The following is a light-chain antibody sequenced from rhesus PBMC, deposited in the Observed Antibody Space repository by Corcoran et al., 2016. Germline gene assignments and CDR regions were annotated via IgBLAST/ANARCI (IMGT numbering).Light chain of an antibody. CDR1: NSDIGNYND. CDR3: SSYAGSNTYI. V-gene: IGLV2-23*02. CDR2: DVT. Sequence: QSALTQPPSLSKSPGQSVTISCTGTNSDIGNYNDVSWYRQHPGTAPRLLIYDVTKRSSGVSDRFSGSKSGNTASLTISGLQAEDEADYFCSSYAGSNTYIFGAGTRLTVL. J-gene: IGLJ1*01.